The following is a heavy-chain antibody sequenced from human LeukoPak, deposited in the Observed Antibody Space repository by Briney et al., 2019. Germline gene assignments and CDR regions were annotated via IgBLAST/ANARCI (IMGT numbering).Heavy chain of an antibody. CDR1: GFTFSSYA. V-gene: IGHV3-23*01. CDR3: ARGIAVAGMTTYYYYYGMDV. Sequence: GGSLRLSCAASGFTFSSYAMSWVRQAPGKGLEWVSAISGSGDNTYYADSVKGRFLIPRDKSKKTLFLQMNTLRAEDTAVYYCARGIAVAGMTTYYYYYGMDVWGQGTTVTVSS. D-gene: IGHD6-19*01. CDR2: ISGSGDNT. J-gene: IGHJ6*02.